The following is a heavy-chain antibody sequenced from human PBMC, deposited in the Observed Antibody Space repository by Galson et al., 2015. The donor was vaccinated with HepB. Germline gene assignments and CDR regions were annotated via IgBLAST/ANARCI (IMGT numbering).Heavy chain of an antibody. J-gene: IGHJ3*02. CDR1: GFSLSTSGVG. V-gene: IGHV2-5*02. Sequence: PALVKPTQTLTLTCTFSGFSLSTSGVGVGWIRQPPGKALEWLALIYWDDDKRYSPSLKSRLTITKDTSKNQVVLTMTNMDPVDTATYYCAHSGAMVRGVMGAFDIWGQGTMVTVSS. D-gene: IGHD3-10*01. CDR2: IYWDDDK. CDR3: AHSGAMVRGVMGAFDI.